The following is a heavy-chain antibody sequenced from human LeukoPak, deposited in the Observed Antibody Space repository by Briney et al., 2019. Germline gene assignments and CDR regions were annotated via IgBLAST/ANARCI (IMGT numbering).Heavy chain of an antibody. Sequence: SETLSLTCTVSGVSISSYYWNWIRQSAGKGLEWIGRIYTSGSTYYNPSLKSRVSMSVDTSKNQFSLKLSSVTAADTAVYYCASRVVVAATRDYWGQGTLVTVSS. CDR2: IYTSGST. CDR3: ASRVVVAATRDY. V-gene: IGHV4-4*07. J-gene: IGHJ4*02. D-gene: IGHD2-15*01. CDR1: GVSISSYY.